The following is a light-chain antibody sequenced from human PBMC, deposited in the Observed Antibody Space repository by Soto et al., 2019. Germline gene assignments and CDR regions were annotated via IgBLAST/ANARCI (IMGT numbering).Light chain of an antibody. CDR3: QQYNAYPHT. CDR2: GAS. CDR1: QGVFTY. J-gene: IGKJ2*01. Sequence: DVQMTQSPASVSVSIGDRVTITCRASQGVFTYVAWFQHKPGKAPRSLIYGASTLHSGVPSKFSGSGSGTDFTLTINSLQHEDVATYYCQQYNAYPHTFGQGTKLDIK. V-gene: IGKV1-16*02.